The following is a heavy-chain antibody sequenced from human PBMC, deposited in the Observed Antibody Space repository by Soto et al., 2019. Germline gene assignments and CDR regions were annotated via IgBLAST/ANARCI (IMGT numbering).Heavy chain of an antibody. CDR2: MNTNSGTR. Sequence: QVQLVQSGAELKKPGASVKVSCKTSGYTFTDYDINWVRLAPGLGLEWLGWMNTNSGTRGHAKKFQGRINMTRDASINTAYLELSGLTSEDTAIYFCARDEGEDYGDFFRLWGQGTLVAVSS. J-gene: IGHJ4*02. D-gene: IGHD4-17*01. V-gene: IGHV1-8*02. CDR3: ARDEGEDYGDFFRL. CDR1: GYTFTDYD.